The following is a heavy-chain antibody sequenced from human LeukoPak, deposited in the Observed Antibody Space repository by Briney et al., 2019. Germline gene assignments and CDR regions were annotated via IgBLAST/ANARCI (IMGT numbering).Heavy chain of an antibody. CDR2: ISYDGSNK. D-gene: IGHD2-2*01. V-gene: IGHV3-30-3*01. Sequence: GGSLRLSCAASGFTFSSYAMDWVRQAPGKGLEWVAVISYDGSNKYYAHSVKGRFTISRDNSKDTLYLQMNSLRAEDTAVYYCARVDCSSTTCTYYYYGLDVWGQGTTVTVSS. CDR3: ARVDCSSTTCTYYYYGLDV. J-gene: IGHJ6*02. CDR1: GFTFSSYA.